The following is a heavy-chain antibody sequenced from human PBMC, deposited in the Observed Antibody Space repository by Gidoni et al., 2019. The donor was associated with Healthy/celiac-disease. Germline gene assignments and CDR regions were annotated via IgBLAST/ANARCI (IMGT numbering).Heavy chain of an antibody. Sequence: QVQLQESGPGLVKPSQTLSLTCTVSGGSISSGDYYWSWIRQPPGQGLEWIGYISYSGSTYYNPSLKSRVTISVVTYKNQFSLKLSSVTAADTAVYYCAGGGGNCSGGSCYSDAFDIWGQGTMVTVSS. CDR3: AGGGGNCSGGSCYSDAFDI. CDR1: GGSISSGDYY. V-gene: IGHV4-30-4*01. J-gene: IGHJ3*02. D-gene: IGHD2-15*01. CDR2: ISYSGST.